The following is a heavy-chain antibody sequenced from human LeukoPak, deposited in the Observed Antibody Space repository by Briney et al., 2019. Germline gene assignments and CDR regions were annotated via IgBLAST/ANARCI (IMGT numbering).Heavy chain of an antibody. CDR3: ARHSSGYLSYFDY. J-gene: IGHJ4*02. V-gene: IGHV4-4*02. Sequence: PSGTLSLTCAVSGGSISNENWWSWVRQPPGKGLEWIGEIHYRGGTNYNPSLRSRVTISVDTSKNQFSLKMTSATAADTAVYYCARHSSGYLSYFDYWGQGTLVPVSS. D-gene: IGHD3-22*01. CDR2: IHYRGGT. CDR1: GGSISNENW.